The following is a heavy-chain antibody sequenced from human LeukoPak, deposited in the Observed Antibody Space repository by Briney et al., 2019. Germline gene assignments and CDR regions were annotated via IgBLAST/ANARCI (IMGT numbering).Heavy chain of an antibody. V-gene: IGHV3-23*01. CDR1: GFTFSNYA. CDR2: ISGSGDST. Sequence: PGGSPRLSCAASGFTFSNYAMGWVRLAPGKGLEWVSTISGSGDSTYYADSVKDRFAIFRDNSKSTLHLQMNSLRAEDTAVYYCAKHTWGSTASFDYWGQGTLVTVSS. J-gene: IGHJ4*02. D-gene: IGHD1-26*01. CDR3: AKHTWGSTASFDY.